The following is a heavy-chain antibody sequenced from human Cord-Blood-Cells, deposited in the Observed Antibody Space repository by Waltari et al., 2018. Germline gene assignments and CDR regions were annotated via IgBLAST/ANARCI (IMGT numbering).Heavy chain of an antibody. J-gene: IGHJ2*01. CDR1: GYTFTSYA. Sequence: QVQLVQSGAEVKKPGASVKVSCKASGYTFTSYAMHWVRQAPGQRLEWMGWINAGHGNAKCSRQFQGRVTITRDTAASTAYMELSSLRSEDTAVYYCARDGGVPAAIHWYFDLWGRGTLVTVSS. D-gene: IGHD2-2*02. CDR2: INAGHGNA. CDR3: ARDGGVPAAIHWYFDL. V-gene: IGHV1-3*01.